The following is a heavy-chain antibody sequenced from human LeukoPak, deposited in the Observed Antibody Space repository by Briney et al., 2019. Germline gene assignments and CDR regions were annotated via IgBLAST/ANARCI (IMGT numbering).Heavy chain of an antibody. CDR3: ARAARGYSYGKFDY. CDR2: ITSSSSTI. D-gene: IGHD5-18*01. V-gene: IGHV3-11*01. Sequence: GGSLRLSCAASGFIFSDYYMIWIRQAPGKGLEWVSYITSSSSTIYYADSVKGRFTISRDNAKNSLYLQMNSLRAEDTAVYYCARAARGYSYGKFDYWGQGTLVTVS. J-gene: IGHJ4*02. CDR1: GFIFSDYY.